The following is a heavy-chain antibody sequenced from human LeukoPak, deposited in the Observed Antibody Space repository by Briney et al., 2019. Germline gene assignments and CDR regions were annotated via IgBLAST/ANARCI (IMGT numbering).Heavy chain of an antibody. D-gene: IGHD4-17*01. CDR2: INHSGST. CDR3: ARATIYGDSDY. CDR1: GGSFSGYY. Sequence: PSETLSLTCAVYGGSFSGYYWSWIRQPPGKGLEWIGEINHSGSTNYNPSLKSRVTISVDTSKNQFSLKLSSVTAADTAVYYCARATIYGDSDYWGQGTLVTVSS. V-gene: IGHV4-34*01. J-gene: IGHJ4*02.